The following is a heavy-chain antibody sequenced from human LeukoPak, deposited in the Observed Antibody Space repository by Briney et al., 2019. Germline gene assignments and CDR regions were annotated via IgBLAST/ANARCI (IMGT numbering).Heavy chain of an antibody. D-gene: IGHD3-22*01. Sequence: PSQTLSLTCTVSGGSISSGGYYWRWIRQHPGKGLEWIGYIYYSGSTYYNPSLKSRVTISVDTSKNQFSLKLSSVTAADTAVYYCARDRPGDDSSGYYDPWGQGTLVTVSS. J-gene: IGHJ5*02. CDR2: IYYSGST. CDR1: GGSISSGGYY. V-gene: IGHV4-31*03. CDR3: ARDRPGDDSSGYYDP.